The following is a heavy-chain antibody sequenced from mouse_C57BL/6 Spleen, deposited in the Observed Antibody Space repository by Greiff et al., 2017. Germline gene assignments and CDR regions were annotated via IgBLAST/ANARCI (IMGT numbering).Heavy chain of an antibody. V-gene: IGHV5-9-1*02. CDR2: ISSGGDYT. D-gene: IGHD2-5*01. CDR1: GFTFSSYA. J-gene: IGHJ4*01. Sequence: EVKLVESGEGLVKPGGSLKLSCAASGFTFSSYAMSWVRQTPEKRLEWVAYISSGGDYTYYADAVKGRLPISRDNARNTLYLQMSSLKSEDTAMYYCTLYYSNYDAMDYWGQETSVTVSS. CDR3: TLYYSNYDAMDY.